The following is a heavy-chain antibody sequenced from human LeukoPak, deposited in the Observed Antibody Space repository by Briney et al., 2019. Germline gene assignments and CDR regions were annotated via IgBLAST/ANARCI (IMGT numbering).Heavy chain of an antibody. Sequence: GGSLRVSCAASGFIFISYAMSWVRQARGKGLEWVSAISGSGGGTYYADSVKGRFTISRDNSKNTLYLQMNSLRAEDTAVYYCAKHYGSGSYYYYYMDVWGKGTTVTVSS. D-gene: IGHD3-10*01. CDR1: GFIFISYA. V-gene: IGHV3-23*01. CDR3: AKHYGSGSYYYYYMDV. CDR2: ISGSGGGT. J-gene: IGHJ6*03.